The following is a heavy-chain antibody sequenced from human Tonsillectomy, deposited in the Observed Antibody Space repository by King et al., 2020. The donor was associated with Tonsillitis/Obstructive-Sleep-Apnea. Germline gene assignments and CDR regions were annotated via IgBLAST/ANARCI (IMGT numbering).Heavy chain of an antibody. V-gene: IGHV3-33*06. CDR1: GFMFSSYG. CDR2: IWYDGSSK. D-gene: IGHD7-27*01. CDR3: AKDVGAGEGIVY. Sequence: VQLVESGGGVVHPGRSLRLSCAASGFMFSSYGMHWVRQAPGKGLEWVGVIWYDGSSKNYADSVKGRFTIYRDNSKNTLYLQMNSLRAEETAVYYCAKDVGAGEGIVYWGQGTLVTVSS. J-gene: IGHJ4*02.